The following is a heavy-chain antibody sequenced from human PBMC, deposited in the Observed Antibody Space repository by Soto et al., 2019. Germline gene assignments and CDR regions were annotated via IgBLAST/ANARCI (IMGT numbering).Heavy chain of an antibody. V-gene: IGHV3-30*18. D-gene: IGHD2-21*02. CDR3: AKPPEAYCGGDCHSGAFDI. J-gene: IGHJ3*02. Sequence: PGGSLRLSCAASGFTFSSYGMHWVRQAPGKGLEWVAVISYDGSNKYYADSVKGRFTISRDNSKNTLYLQMNSLRAEDTAVYYCAKPPEAYCGGDCHSGAFDICGQGTMVTVSS. CDR2: ISYDGSNK. CDR1: GFTFSSYG.